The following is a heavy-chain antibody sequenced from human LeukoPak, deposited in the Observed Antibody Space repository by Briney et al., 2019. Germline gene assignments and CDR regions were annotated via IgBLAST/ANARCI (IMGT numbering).Heavy chain of an antibody. CDR1: GGTFSSYA. J-gene: IGHJ4*02. D-gene: IGHD3-3*01. CDR3: ATLSGITIFGPSPQADY. CDR2: IIPILGIA. Sequence: GASVKVSCKASGGTFSSYAISWVRQAPGQGLEWMGRIIPILGIANYAQKFQGRVTITADKSTSTAYMELSSLRSEDTAVYYCATLSGITIFGPSPQADYWGQGTLVTVSS. V-gene: IGHV1-69*04.